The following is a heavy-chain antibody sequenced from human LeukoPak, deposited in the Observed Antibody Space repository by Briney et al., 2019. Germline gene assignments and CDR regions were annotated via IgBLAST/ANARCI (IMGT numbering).Heavy chain of an antibody. V-gene: IGHV3-9*01. Sequence: PGGSLRLSCAASGFTFDDYAMHWVRQAPGKGLEWVSGISWNSGTIGYADSVKGRFTISRDNAKNSLYLQMNSLRAEDTAVYYCARSTVTTSRYYYYYMDVWGKGTTVTVSS. CDR3: ARSTVTTSRYYYYYMDV. CDR2: ISWNSGTI. J-gene: IGHJ6*03. D-gene: IGHD4-11*01. CDR1: GFTFDDYA.